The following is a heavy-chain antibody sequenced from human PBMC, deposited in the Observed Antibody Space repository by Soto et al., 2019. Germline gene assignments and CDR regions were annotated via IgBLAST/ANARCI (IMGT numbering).Heavy chain of an antibody. J-gene: IGHJ5*02. CDR1: GGSISSGGYY. CDR3: ARSDSSGYYFNPPFDP. D-gene: IGHD3-22*01. CDR2: IYYSGST. V-gene: IGHV4-31*03. Sequence: PSETLSLTCTVSGGSISSGGYYWSWIRQHPGKGLEWIGYIYYSGSTYYNPSLKSRVTISVDTSKNQFSLKLSSVTAADTVVYYCARSDSSGYYFNPPFDPWGQGTLVTVSS.